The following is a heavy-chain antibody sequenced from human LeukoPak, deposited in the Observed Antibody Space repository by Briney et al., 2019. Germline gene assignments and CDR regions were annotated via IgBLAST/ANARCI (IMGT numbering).Heavy chain of an antibody. CDR1: GGSISSYY. V-gene: IGHV4-59*01. J-gene: IGHJ5*02. Sequence: SETLSLTCTVSGGSISSYYWSWIRQPPGKGLEWIGYIYYSGSTNCNPSLKSRVTISVDTSKNQFSLKLSSVTAADTAVYYCARDYYDSSGYPGGWFDPWGQGTLVTVSS. CDR3: ARDYYDSSGYPGGWFDP. D-gene: IGHD3-22*01. CDR2: IYYSGST.